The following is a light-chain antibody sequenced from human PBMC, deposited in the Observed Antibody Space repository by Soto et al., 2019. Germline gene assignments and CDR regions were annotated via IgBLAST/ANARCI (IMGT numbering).Light chain of an antibody. CDR3: AAWDDSLMAGV. J-gene: IGLJ2*01. Sequence: QSVLTQPPSASGTPGQRVTISCSGSSSNIGSNTVNWYQQLPGTAPKLLIYSNNQRPSGVPDRFSGSKSGTSASLAISGLQSEDEADYYRAAWDDSLMAGVFGGGTKLTVL. V-gene: IGLV1-44*01. CDR2: SNN. CDR1: SSNIGSNT.